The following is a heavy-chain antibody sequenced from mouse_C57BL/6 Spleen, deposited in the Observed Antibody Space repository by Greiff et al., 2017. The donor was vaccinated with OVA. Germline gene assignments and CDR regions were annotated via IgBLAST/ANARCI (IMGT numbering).Heavy chain of an antibody. J-gene: IGHJ1*03. CDR2: IYPGSGST. CDR1: GYTFTSYW. CDR3: ARKDYYGSSSYWYFDV. D-gene: IGHD1-1*01. V-gene: IGHV1-55*01. Sequence: QVQLQQPGAELVKPGASMKMSCKASGYTFTSYWITWVKQRPGQGLEWIGDIYPGSGSTNYNEKFKSKATLTVDTSSSTAYMQLSSLTSEDSAVYYCARKDYYGSSSYWYFDVWGTGTTVTVSS.